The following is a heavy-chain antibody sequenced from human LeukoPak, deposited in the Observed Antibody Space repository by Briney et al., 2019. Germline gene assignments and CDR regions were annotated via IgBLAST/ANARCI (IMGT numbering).Heavy chain of an antibody. V-gene: IGHV4-59*01. CDR2: IYYSGST. CDR3: ARGVATIYPYYFDY. D-gene: IGHD5-12*01. Sequence: PSETLSLTCTVSGGPISSYYWSWIRQPPGKGLEWIGYIYYSGSTNYNPSLKSRVTISVDTSKNQFSLKLSSVTAADTAVYYCARGVATIYPYYFDYWGQGTLVTVSS. J-gene: IGHJ4*02. CDR1: GGPISSYY.